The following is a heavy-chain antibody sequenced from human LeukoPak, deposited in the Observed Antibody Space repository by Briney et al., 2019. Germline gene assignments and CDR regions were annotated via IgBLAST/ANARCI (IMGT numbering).Heavy chain of an antibody. CDR1: GYTFTSYY. CDR3: ASASSWEHFDY. D-gene: IGHD6-13*01. J-gene: IGHJ4*02. Sequence: GASVKVSCKASGYTFTSYYTHWVRQAPGQGLEWMGISNTSGGSTSYENKFQGRGTMTRDTPKRTVYMELSTVRSEDTAVYYYASASSWEHFDYWGQGTLVTVSS. V-gene: IGHV1-46*01. CDR2: SNTSGGST.